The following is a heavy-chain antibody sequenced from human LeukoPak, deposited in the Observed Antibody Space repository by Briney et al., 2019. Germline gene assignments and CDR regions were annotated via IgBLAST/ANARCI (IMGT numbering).Heavy chain of an antibody. V-gene: IGHV3-21*01. Sequence: GGSLRLSCAASGFTFSIYAMSWVRQAPGKGLEWVSSISSSSSYIYYADSVKGRFTISRDNAKNSLYLQMNSLRAEDTAVYYCARDRSPPPYSGYDFDYYYYMDVXXXGTTVTVSS. CDR3: ARDRSPPPYSGYDFDYYYYMDV. D-gene: IGHD5-12*01. J-gene: IGHJ6*03. CDR1: GFTFSIYA. CDR2: ISSSSSYI.